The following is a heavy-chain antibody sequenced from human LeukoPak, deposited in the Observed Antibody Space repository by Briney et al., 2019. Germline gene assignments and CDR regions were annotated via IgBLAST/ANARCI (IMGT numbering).Heavy chain of an antibody. D-gene: IGHD3-22*01. V-gene: IGHV1-46*04. CDR2: INPSGGST. Sequence: ASVKVSCKASGYTFTSYYMHWVRQAPGQGLEWMGIINPSGGSTSYAQKLQGRVTMTRDMSTNTVHMELSSLRSEDTAVYYCARDPFGSSGSWGQGNLVTVSS. CDR3: ARDPFGSSGS. CDR1: GYTFTSYY. J-gene: IGHJ5*02.